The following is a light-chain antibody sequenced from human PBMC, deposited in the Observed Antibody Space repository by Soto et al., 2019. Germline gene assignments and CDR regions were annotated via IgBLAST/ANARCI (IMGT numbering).Light chain of an antibody. V-gene: IGKV3-15*01. CDR1: QSVDIN. J-gene: IGKJ2*01. CDR2: EAS. CDR3: QQYSKWPPRYT. Sequence: EIVMTQSPVTLSASPGERVTLSCRASQSVDINLAWYQQKPGQAPRLLISEASTRASDIPSRFAGSGSGTDLTLTISSLQSEDFAVYFCQQYSKWPPRYTFGQGTKVDIK.